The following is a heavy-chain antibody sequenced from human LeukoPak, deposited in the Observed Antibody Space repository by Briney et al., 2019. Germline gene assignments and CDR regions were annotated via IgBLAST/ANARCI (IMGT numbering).Heavy chain of an antibody. J-gene: IGHJ4*02. CDR2: IDKDGSEE. CDR1: GFTFSDFY. V-gene: IGHV3-7*03. Sequence: GGSLRLSCAASGFTFSDFYMSWVRQAPGKGLEWVANIDKDGSEEKYVDSVKGRFTISRDNAKNSLYLQMSSLRADDTAVYYCARWPHCQDFWGRGTRVTVSS. CDR3: ARWPHCQDF.